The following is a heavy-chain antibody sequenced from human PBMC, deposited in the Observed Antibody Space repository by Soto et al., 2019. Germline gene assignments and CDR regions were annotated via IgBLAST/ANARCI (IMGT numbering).Heavy chain of an antibody. V-gene: IGHV3-20*01. CDR3: ARRSGDQQVCDF. CDR2: ISWDGGTT. Sequence: EVQLVESGGGVARPGGSLRLSCAASGFTFEDHGMSWVRQAPGKGLEWLSDISWDGGTTVHADSVKGRFTVSRNNAKSSLYLQMNSLKPGDTAFYHCARRSGDQQVCDFWGQGTLVTVSS. D-gene: IGHD3-10*01. CDR1: GFTFEDHG. J-gene: IGHJ4*02.